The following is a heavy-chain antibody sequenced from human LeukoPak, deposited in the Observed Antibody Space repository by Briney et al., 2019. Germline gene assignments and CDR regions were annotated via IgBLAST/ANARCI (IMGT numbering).Heavy chain of an antibody. CDR1: GYSFNSYW. Sequence: SGESLKISCKGSGYSFNSYWIGWVRQMPGKGLEWMGVIHPGDSDTRYSPSFEGQVTVSADKSISTAYLQWSSLKASDTAIYYCVRGQAYYCDSTGFPDYWGQGTLITVSS. J-gene: IGHJ4*02. V-gene: IGHV5-51*01. D-gene: IGHD3-22*01. CDR2: IHPGDSDT. CDR3: VRGQAYYCDSTGFPDY.